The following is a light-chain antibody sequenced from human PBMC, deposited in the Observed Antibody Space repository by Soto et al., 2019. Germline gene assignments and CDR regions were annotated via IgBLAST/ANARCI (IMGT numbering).Light chain of an antibody. CDR3: SSFASTSTYV. CDR2: EVN. Sequence: QSALTQPASVSGSPGQSITISCTGTSSDVAFYNHVSWYQQHPGKAPKLLIYEVNNRPSGVSHRFSGSNSGNTASLTISGLQAEDDDDYYCSSFASTSTYVFGAGTKLTVL. CDR1: SSDVAFYNH. V-gene: IGLV2-14*01. J-gene: IGLJ1*01.